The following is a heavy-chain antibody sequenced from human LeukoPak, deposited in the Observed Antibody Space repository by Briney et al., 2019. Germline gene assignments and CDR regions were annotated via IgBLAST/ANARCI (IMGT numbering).Heavy chain of an antibody. D-gene: IGHD3-22*01. CDR1: GFAFSSYN. V-gene: IGHV3-23*01. J-gene: IGHJ3*02. Sequence: GGSLRLSCAASGFAFSSYNMKWVRQAPGKGLEWVSAISGSGGSTYYADSVKGRFTISRDNSKNTLYLQMNSLRAEDTAVYYCAKDASGYDSSGYYGDAFDIWGQGTMVTVSS. CDR2: ISGSGGST. CDR3: AKDASGYDSSGYYGDAFDI.